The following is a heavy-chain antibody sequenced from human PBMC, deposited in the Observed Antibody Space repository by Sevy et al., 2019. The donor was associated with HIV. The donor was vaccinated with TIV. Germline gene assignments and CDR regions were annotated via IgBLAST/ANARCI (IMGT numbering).Heavy chain of an antibody. Sequence: ASVKVSCKASGGTFSSYAISGVRQAPGQGLEWMGGIIPILGTANYEQKFQGRVTITADKPTSTAYMELNSLRSEETDVYYCARGVTTVPTVDYYYYMDVWGKGTTVTVSS. J-gene: IGHJ6*03. CDR2: IIPILGTA. V-gene: IGHV1-69*06. CDR1: GGTFSSYA. CDR3: ARGVTTVPTVDYYYYMDV. D-gene: IGHD4-4*01.